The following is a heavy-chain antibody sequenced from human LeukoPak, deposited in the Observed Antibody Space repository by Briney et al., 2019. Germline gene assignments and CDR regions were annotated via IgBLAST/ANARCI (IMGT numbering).Heavy chain of an antibody. V-gene: IGHV4-39*07. Sequence: SETLSLTCTVSGGSISSSSYYWGWIRQPPGKGLEWIGTIYYSASTYYSPSLKSRVTISVDTSKNQFSLKLSSVTAADTAVYYCARDGYNPIDYWGQGTLVTVSS. CDR1: GGSISSSSYY. D-gene: IGHD5-24*01. CDR3: ARDGYNPIDY. J-gene: IGHJ4*02. CDR2: IYYSAST.